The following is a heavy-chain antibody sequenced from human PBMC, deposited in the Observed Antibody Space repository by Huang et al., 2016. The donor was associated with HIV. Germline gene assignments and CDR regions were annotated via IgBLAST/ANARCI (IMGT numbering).Heavy chain of an antibody. CDR3: ARQHTGYHIFDL. Sequence: EVQLVQSGAEVKKPGESLKISCRVSGYSFSSYWIGWVRQMPGRGLEWMGVIYPADSDLKYSPSFKDQVIISVDKSCDIAYLQWRGLRASDTATYYCARQHTGYHIFDLWGQGTTVTVSS. CDR1: GYSFSSYW. D-gene: IGHD3-9*01. CDR2: IYPADSDL. J-gene: IGHJ6*02. V-gene: IGHV5-51*01.